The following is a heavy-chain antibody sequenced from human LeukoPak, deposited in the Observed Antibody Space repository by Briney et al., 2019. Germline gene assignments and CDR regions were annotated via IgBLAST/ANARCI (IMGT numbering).Heavy chain of an antibody. CDR2: ISSSSSYI. V-gene: IGHV3-21*01. Sequence: WGSLSLSCAASGFTISSYSMNWVRQPPGKGLEWVSSISSSSSYIYYADSVKGRFTISRDNAKNSLYLQMNSLRAEDTAVYYCARDPTPGDPPHYWGQGTLVTVSS. CDR1: GFTISSYS. D-gene: IGHD4-17*01. J-gene: IGHJ4*02. CDR3: ARDPTPGDPPHY.